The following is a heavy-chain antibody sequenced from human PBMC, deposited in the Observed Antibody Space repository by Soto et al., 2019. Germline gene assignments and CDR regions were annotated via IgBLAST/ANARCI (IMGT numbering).Heavy chain of an antibody. CDR3: ARGAYYDILTGYFAPHYYYYYGMDV. CDR1: GYTFTGYY. Sequence: ASVKVSCKASGYTFTGYYMHWVRQAPGQGLEWMGWINPNSGGTNYAQKFQGRFTMTRDTSISTAYMELSRLRSDDTAVYYCARGAYYDILTGYFAPHYYYYYGMDVWGQGTTVTVSS. D-gene: IGHD3-9*01. V-gene: IGHV1-2*02. CDR2: INPNSGGT. J-gene: IGHJ6*02.